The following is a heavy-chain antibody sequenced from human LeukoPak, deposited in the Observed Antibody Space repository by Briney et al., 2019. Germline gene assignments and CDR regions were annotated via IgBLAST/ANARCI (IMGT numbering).Heavy chain of an antibody. Sequence: GAAVKVSCKASGYTFTGYGLSWVRQAPGQGLEWMGWISAYTGDTNYARKVQGRVTLTTDESTSTAYMELSSLRSEDTAVYYCATYASGYYTYYFDYWGQGTLVTVSS. CDR1: GYTFTGYG. CDR2: ISAYTGDT. V-gene: IGHV1-18*01. D-gene: IGHD3-3*01. J-gene: IGHJ4*02. CDR3: ATYASGYYTYYFDY.